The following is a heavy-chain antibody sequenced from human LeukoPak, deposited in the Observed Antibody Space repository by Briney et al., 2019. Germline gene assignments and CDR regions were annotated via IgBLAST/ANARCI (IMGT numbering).Heavy chain of an antibody. CDR3: GRGDGWVPDY. CDR1: GFTFSSYW. CDR2: IKPDGSDK. V-gene: IGHV3-7*01. Sequence: GGSLRLSCAASGFTFSSYWMSWVRQAPGKGLEWVANIKPDGSDKYSVDSVKGRFTISRDNAKNTLYLQMNSLRAEDTAVYYCGRGDGWVPDYWGQGTLVTVSS. J-gene: IGHJ4*02. D-gene: IGHD5-24*01.